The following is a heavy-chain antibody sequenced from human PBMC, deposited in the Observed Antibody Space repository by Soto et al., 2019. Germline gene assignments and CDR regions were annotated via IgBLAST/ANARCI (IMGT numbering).Heavy chain of an antibody. Sequence: ASVKVSCKASGGTFSSYAISWVRQAPGQGLEWMGGIIPIYGTANHAQKFQGRVTITTDASTSTAYMELRSLRSDDTAVYYCAREFDSGWYICFDYWGQGTLVTVSS. CDR2: IIPIYGTA. CDR3: AREFDSGWYICFDY. J-gene: IGHJ4*02. V-gene: IGHV1-69*05. CDR1: GGTFSSYA. D-gene: IGHD6-19*01.